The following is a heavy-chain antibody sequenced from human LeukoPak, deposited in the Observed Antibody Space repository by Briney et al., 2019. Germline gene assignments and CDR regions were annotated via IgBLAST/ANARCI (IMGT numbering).Heavy chain of an antibody. CDR3: ATPPGYWGSAPFDF. V-gene: IGHV3-15*01. D-gene: IGHD7-27*01. J-gene: IGHJ4*02. Sequence: GGSLRLSCATSVITFSNAWINSVRQAPGRGLGWDGHIKSKTDGETTDYAATVKDRFTISRDDSTSTVYLQMNSLELEDTAVYYRATPPGYWGSAPFDFWGQGTVVTVSS. CDR1: VITFSNAW. CDR2: IKSKTDGETT.